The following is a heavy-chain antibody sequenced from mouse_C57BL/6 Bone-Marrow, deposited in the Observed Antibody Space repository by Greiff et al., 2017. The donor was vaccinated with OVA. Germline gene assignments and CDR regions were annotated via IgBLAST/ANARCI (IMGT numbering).Heavy chain of an antibody. V-gene: IGHV1-15*01. D-gene: IGHD1-3*01. Sequence: VQLQQPGAELVRPGASVTLSCKASGYTFTDYEMHWVKQTPVHGLEWIGAIDPETGGTAYNQKFKGKAILTADKSSSTAYMELRSLTSEDSAVYYCTRGKVAAYWGQGTLVTVSA. CDR2: IDPETGGT. CDR3: TRGKVAAY. CDR1: GYTFTDYE. J-gene: IGHJ3*01.